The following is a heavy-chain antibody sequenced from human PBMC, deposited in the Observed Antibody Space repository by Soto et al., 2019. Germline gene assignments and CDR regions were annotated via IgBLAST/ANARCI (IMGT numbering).Heavy chain of an antibody. D-gene: IGHD1-26*01. CDR3: ARDRGGTFHL. Sequence: SETLSLTCAVYCGSFSSYYWSWFRQSPGKGLEWIGSIYDTGRTNYNPSLESRVTISVDRSKNQFSLKLTSVTAADRAVYYCARDRGGTFHLWAQGTLVTVSS. CDR2: IYDTGRT. V-gene: IGHV4-59*01. J-gene: IGHJ1*01. CDR1: CGSFSSYY.